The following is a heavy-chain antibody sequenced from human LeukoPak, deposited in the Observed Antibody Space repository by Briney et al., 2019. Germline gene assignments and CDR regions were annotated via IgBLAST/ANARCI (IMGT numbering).Heavy chain of an antibody. Sequence: GGSLRLSCAASGFTFSTYAMSWVRQAPGKGLEWVSGLTGGGGGTSYADSVKGRFTISRDNSKNTLYLQMNSLRAEDTAVYYCAKGEDSSGYSPPLFQHWGRAPWSPSPQ. D-gene: IGHD3-22*01. CDR2: LTGGGGGT. V-gene: IGHV3-23*01. CDR1: GFTFSTYA. CDR3: AKGEDSSGYSPPLFQH. J-gene: IGHJ1*01.